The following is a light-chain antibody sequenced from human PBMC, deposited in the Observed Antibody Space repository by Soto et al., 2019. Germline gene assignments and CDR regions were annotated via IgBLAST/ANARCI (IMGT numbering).Light chain of an antibody. CDR1: QSVSRY. CDR3: QQRFSWPPT. V-gene: IGKV3-11*01. J-gene: IGKJ4*01. CDR2: DTS. Sequence: EIGLTQYPATLSLSPGDRAPLSCRASQSVSRYLAWYQQKPGQAPRLLIHDTSTRATGVPDTFSGSGSGTEFTLTISRLEPEESAMYYCQQRFSWPPTFGGGTHVEIK.